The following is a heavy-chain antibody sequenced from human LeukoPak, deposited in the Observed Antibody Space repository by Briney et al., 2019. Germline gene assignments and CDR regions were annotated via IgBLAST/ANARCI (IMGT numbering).Heavy chain of an antibody. CDR1: GYTFTNHY. CDR3: AREYSSGQN. D-gene: IGHD6-19*01. Sequence: ASVKVSCKASGYTFTNHYMHWVRQAPGQGLERMGWINCNSGGTNYAQKFQGRVTMTKDTSISTAYMELSRLRSDDTAMYYCAREYSSGQNWGQGTLVTVSS. V-gene: IGHV1-2*02. J-gene: IGHJ4*02. CDR2: INCNSGGT.